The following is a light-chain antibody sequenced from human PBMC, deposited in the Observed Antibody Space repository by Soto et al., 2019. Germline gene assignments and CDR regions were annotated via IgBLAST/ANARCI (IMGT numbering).Light chain of an antibody. CDR3: QQSYSAPRT. V-gene: IGKV1-39*01. Sequence: DIQMTQSPSSLSASVGDRVTITCRASQSINNDLNWYQQKPGKAPRLLIYAASSLQSGVPSRFSVSGSGTEFTLTISSLQPEDCATYYCQQSYSAPRTFGQGTKLEIK. CDR1: QSINND. J-gene: IGKJ2*01. CDR2: AAS.